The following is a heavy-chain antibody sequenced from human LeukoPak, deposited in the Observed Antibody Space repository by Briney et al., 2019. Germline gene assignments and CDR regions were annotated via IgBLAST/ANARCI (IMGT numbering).Heavy chain of an antibody. D-gene: IGHD2-15*01. CDR3: ARGFCSGGNCYSFYYHGMDV. CDR1: RFTFSNYA. Sequence: PGRSLRLSCAASRFTFSNYAFHWVRQAPGKGLEWVAIISYDGNNKYYADSVKGRFTISRDNSKNTLYLQMNSLRAEDSAVYHCARGFCSGGNCYSFYYHGMDVWGQGTTVTVSS. J-gene: IGHJ6*02. CDR2: ISYDGNNK. V-gene: IGHV3-30-3*01.